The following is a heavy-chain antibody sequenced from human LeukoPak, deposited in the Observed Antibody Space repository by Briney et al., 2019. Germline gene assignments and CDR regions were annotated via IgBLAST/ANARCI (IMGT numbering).Heavy chain of an antibody. CDR3: ARGLRWLQFKHFDY. Sequence: SETLSLTCAVYGGSFSGYYWSWIRQPPGKGLEWIGEINQSGSTNYNPSLKSRVTISVDTSKNQFSLKLSSVTAADTAVYYCARGLRWLQFKHFDYWGQGTLVTVSS. V-gene: IGHV4-34*01. CDR1: GGSFSGYY. D-gene: IGHD5-24*01. CDR2: INQSGST. J-gene: IGHJ4*02.